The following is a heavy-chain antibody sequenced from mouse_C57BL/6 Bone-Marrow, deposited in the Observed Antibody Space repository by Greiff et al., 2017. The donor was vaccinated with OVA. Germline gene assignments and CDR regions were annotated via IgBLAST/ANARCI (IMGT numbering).Heavy chain of an antibody. CDR2: ISSGSSTI. J-gene: IGHJ4*01. Sequence: DVKLVESGGGLVKPGGSLTLSCAASGFTFSDYGMHWVRQAPETGLEWVAYISSGSSTIYYADTVKGRFTISRDNAKNTLFLQMTSLRSEDTAMYYCARRWLPYYYAMDYWGQGTSVTVSS. D-gene: IGHD2-3*01. V-gene: IGHV5-17*01. CDR1: GFTFSDYG. CDR3: ARRWLPYYYAMDY.